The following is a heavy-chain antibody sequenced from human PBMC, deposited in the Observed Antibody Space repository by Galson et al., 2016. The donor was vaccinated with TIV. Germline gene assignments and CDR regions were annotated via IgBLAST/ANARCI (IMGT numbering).Heavy chain of an antibody. J-gene: IGHJ4*02. CDR2: TDWDGDK. D-gene: IGHD5-24*01. CDR1: GFSLTTHGMC. CDR3: ARSSIRDVSTHRFFDY. Sequence: PALVTPTQTLTLTCTFSGFSLTTHGMCVSWIRQPPGKALEWLARTDWDGDKFYSTSLQTRLSISKDTSRNQVVLTLSNVDPVDTATYFCARSSIRDVSTHRFFDYRGQGTLVTVSP. V-gene: IGHV2-70*17.